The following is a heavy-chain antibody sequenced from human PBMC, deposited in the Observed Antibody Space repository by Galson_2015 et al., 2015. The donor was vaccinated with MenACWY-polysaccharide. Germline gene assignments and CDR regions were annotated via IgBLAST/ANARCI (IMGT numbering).Heavy chain of an antibody. Sequence: SLRLSCAASGSRFSNSGMHWVRQAPGKGLEWVAVIQYDGSNKVYADSVKGRFTISRDNSKNTVFLEMNTLGVEDTAVYYCAREGCRIGFHAFEIWVQGTMVTVTS. V-gene: IGHV3-33*01. CDR2: IQYDGSNK. J-gene: IGHJ3*02. CDR1: GSRFSNSG. CDR3: AREGCRIGFHAFEI. D-gene: IGHD2-15*01.